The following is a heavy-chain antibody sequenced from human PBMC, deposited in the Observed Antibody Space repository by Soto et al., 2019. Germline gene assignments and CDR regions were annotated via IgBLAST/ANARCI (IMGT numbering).Heavy chain of an antibody. Sequence: QVLLVESGGGLVQPGGSLRLSCAASGFVFSDYYMNWIRQAPGKGLEWLSYISSSGSSIYYADSVKDRFTISRDYAQNSLFLQMNNLRAEDTAVYYCARSALAGTFDYWGQGTLVTVSS. D-gene: IGHD6-19*01. J-gene: IGHJ4*02. CDR3: ARSALAGTFDY. CDR1: GFVFSDYY. V-gene: IGHV3-11*01. CDR2: ISSSGSSI.